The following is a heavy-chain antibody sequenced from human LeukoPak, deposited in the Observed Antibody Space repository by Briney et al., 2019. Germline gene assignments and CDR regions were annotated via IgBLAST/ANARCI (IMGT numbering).Heavy chain of an antibody. CDR3: ARRGDGGRSFDL. Sequence: GGSLRLSCAASEFTFWMHWVRQAPGKGLVWVSQINGDGSSTSYADSVKGRFTISRDNAKNTLYLQMNSLRAEDTAVYYCARRGDGGRSFDLWGQGTLVTVSS. CDR1: EFTFW. J-gene: IGHJ4*02. D-gene: IGHD4-23*01. CDR2: INGDGSST. V-gene: IGHV3-74*01.